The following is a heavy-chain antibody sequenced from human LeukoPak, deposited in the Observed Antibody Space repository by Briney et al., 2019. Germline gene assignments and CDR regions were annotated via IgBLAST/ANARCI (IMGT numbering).Heavy chain of an antibody. CDR1: GGSISSYY. D-gene: IGHD3-16*01. V-gene: IGHV4-4*07. Sequence: SETLSLTCTVSGGSISSYYWSWIRQPAGKGLEWIGRIYPSGNTNYNPSLKSRVTMSVDTSKNQFSLKLSSVTAADTAVYYCARSPSKGDDAFDIWGQGTMVTVSS. J-gene: IGHJ3*02. CDR3: ARSPSKGDDAFDI. CDR2: IYPSGNT.